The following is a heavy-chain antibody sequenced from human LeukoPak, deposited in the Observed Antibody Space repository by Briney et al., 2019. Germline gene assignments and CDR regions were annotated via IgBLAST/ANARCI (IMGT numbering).Heavy chain of an antibody. Sequence: ASVKVSCKASGGTFSSYAISWVRQAPGQGLEWMGGIIPIFGTANYAQKFQGRVTITADESTSTAYMELSSLRSEDTAVYYCARDASVVVAAKVVAWFDPWGQGTLVTVSS. CDR1: GGTFSSYA. J-gene: IGHJ5*02. D-gene: IGHD2-15*01. CDR2: IIPIFGTA. CDR3: ARDASVVVAAKVVAWFDP. V-gene: IGHV1-69*13.